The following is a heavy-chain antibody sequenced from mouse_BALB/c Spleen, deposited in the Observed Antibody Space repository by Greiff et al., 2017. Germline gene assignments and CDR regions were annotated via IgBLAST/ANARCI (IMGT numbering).Heavy chain of an antibody. J-gene: IGHJ2*01. Sequence: EVHLVESGGGLVQPGGSLRLSCATSGFTFTDYYMSWVRQPPGKALEWLGFIINKANGYTTEYSASVKGRFTISRDNSQSILYLQMNTLRAEDSATYYCARDRDFDYWGQGTTLTVSS. CDR3: ARDRDFDY. CDR1: GFTFTDYY. CDR2: IINKANGYTT. V-gene: IGHV7-3*02.